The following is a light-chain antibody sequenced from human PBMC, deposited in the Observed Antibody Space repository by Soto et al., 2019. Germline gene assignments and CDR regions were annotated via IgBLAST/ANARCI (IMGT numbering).Light chain of an antibody. J-gene: IGKJ1*01. CDR2: AAS. V-gene: IGKV1-8*01. Sequence: AILITRSPSSLCAHPGDRVTITCRASQGISSYLAWYQQKPGKAPKLLIYAASTLQSGVPSRFSGSGSGTDFTLTISCLQSEDFAVYYCQQYNNWPRTFGQGTKVDIK. CDR1: QGISSY. CDR3: QQYNNWPRT.